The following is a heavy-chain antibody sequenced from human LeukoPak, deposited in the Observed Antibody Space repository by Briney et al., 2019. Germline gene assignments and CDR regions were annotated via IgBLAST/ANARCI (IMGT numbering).Heavy chain of an antibody. CDR1: GYTFTSYG. CDR3: ARLGYCSSTSCYRRQPPYDY. CDR2: ISAYNGST. J-gene: IGHJ4*02. V-gene: IGHV1-18*01. D-gene: IGHD2-2*02. Sequence: GASVKVSCKASGYTFTSYGISWVRQAPGQGLEWMGWISAYNGSTNYAQKLQGRVTMTTDTSTSTAYMELRSLRSDDTAVYYCARLGYCSSTSCYRRQPPYDYWGQGTLVTVSS.